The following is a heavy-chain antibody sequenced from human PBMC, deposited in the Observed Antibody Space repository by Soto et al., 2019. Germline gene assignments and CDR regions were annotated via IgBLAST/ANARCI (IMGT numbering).Heavy chain of an antibody. J-gene: IGHJ6*02. V-gene: IGHV1-3*01. CDR3: ARDKITPGGHFHQFGMDV. Sequence: RASVKVSCKASGSTFSHYAFHWVRQAPGQRLEWMGWISPGNDNTENSQKFQGRITFTRDTSASTAYMELSSLRSEDTALYYCARDKITPGGHFHQFGMDVWGQGTTVTVSS. D-gene: IGHD1-20*01. CDR1: GSTFSHYA. CDR2: ISPGNDNT.